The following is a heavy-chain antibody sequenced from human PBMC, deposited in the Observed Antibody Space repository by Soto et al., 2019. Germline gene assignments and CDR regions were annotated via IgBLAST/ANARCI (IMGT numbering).Heavy chain of an antibody. D-gene: IGHD1-20*01. CDR3: ARGITVNWFDP. V-gene: IGHV1-18*01. CDR2: XSAYNXNP. J-gene: IGHJ5*02. Sequence: GXSVKGSWKASGCTFTRYGIRWVRQAPGQGLEWLGWXSAYNXNPNYEKKPQXXVTMTKDXXKSKDYIEMRSLRSDDTAVYYCARGITVNWFDPWGQGTLVTVSS. CDR1: GCTFTRYG.